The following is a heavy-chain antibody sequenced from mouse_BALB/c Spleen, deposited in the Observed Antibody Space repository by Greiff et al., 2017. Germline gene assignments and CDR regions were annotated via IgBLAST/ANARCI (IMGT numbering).Heavy chain of an antibody. Sequence: EVKLMESGGGLVKPGGSLKLSCAASGFTFSSYTMSWVRQTPEKRLEWVATISSGGGNTYYPDSVKGRFTFSRDNAKNNLYLQMSSLRSEDTALYYCARSHPYYGNPWFAYWGQGTLVTVSA. CDR3: ARSHPYYGNPWFAY. J-gene: IGHJ3*01. D-gene: IGHD2-10*01. CDR1: GFTFSSYT. V-gene: IGHV5-9*03. CDR2: ISSGGGNT.